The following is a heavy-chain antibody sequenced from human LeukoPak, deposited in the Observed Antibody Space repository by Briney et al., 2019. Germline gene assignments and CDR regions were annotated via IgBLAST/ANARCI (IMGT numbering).Heavy chain of an antibody. CDR1: GGSISSYY. Sequence: PSETLSLTCTVSGGSISSYYWSWIRQPPGKGLEWIGNIHYSGSTNYNPSLKSRVTISVDTSKNQFSLKLSSVTAADTAVYYCARVFEVGASIIYALDLWGQGTMVTVSS. J-gene: IGHJ3*01. D-gene: IGHD1-26*01. CDR3: ARVFEVGASIIYALDL. CDR2: IHYSGST. V-gene: IGHV4-59*01.